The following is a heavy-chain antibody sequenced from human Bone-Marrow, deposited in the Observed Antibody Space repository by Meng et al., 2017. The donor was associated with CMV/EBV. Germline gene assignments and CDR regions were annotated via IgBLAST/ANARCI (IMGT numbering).Heavy chain of an antibody. J-gene: IGHJ4*02. CDR2: INHSGST. V-gene: IGHV4-34*01. CDR1: GGSFSGYY. CDR3: ARDQSALGDSYHLYY. D-gene: IGHD3-16*01. Sequence: SETLSLTCAVYGGSFSGYYWSWIRQPPGKGLEWIGEINHSGSTNYNPSLKSRVTISVDTSKNQFSLKLTSVTAADTAVYYCARDQSALGDSYHLYYWGQGTLVTVSS.